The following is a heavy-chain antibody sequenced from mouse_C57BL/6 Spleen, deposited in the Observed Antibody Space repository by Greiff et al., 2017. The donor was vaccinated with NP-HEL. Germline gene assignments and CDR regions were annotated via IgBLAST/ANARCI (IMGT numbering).Heavy chain of an antibody. J-gene: IGHJ4*01. CDR3: ARYVRYGNPYAMDY. CDR1: GYTFTSYW. Sequence: VQLQQPGAELVRPGSSVKLSCKASGYTFTSYWMHWVKQRPIQGLEWIGNIDPSDSETHYNQKFKDKATLTVDKSSSTAYMQLSSLTSEDSAVYYCARYVRYGNPYAMDYWGQGTSVTVSS. CDR2: IDPSDSET. V-gene: IGHV1-52*01. D-gene: IGHD2-1*01.